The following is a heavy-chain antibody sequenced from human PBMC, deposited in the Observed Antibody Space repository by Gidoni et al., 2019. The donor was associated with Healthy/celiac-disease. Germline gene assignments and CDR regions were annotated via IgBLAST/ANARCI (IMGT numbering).Heavy chain of an antibody. V-gene: IGHV4-34*01. CDR2: INHSGST. CDR1: GGSFSGYY. Sequence: QVQLQQWGAGLLKPSETLSLNCAVYGGSFSGYYWSWIRQPPGKGLEWIGEINHSGSTNYNPSLKRRVTISVDTSKNQFSLKLSSVTAADTAVYYCARSKGGITGTTRGNWFDPWGQGTLVTVSS. J-gene: IGHJ5*02. CDR3: ARSKGGITGTTRGNWFDP. D-gene: IGHD1-20*01.